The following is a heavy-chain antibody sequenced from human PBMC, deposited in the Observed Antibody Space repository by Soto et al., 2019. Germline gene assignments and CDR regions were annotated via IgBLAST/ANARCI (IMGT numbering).Heavy chain of an antibody. CDR3: ARIRRPRAYCGGDCYSDFDY. Sequence: QVQLVQSGAEVKKPGASVKVSCKASGYTFTVYYMNWVRQAPGQGLEWMGWINPNSGGTNYAQKFQGWVTMTRDTSISTAYMALSRLRADDTALYYCARIRRPRAYCGGDCYSDFDYWGQGTLVTVSS. V-gene: IGHV1-2*04. CDR2: INPNSGGT. J-gene: IGHJ4*02. CDR1: GYTFTVYY. D-gene: IGHD2-21*02.